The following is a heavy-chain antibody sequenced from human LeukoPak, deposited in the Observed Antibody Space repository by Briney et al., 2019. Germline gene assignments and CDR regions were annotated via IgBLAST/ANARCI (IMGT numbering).Heavy chain of an antibody. D-gene: IGHD6-19*01. CDR2: ISSSSSYI. Sequence: PGGSLRLSCAASGFTFSSYSMNWVRQAPGKGLEWVSSISSSSSYIYYADSVKGRFTISRDNAKNSLYLQMNSLRAEDTAVYYCASGGSVAGTLAAFDIWGQGTMVTVSS. CDR3: ASGGSVAGTLAAFDI. J-gene: IGHJ3*02. CDR1: GFTFSSYS. V-gene: IGHV3-21*01.